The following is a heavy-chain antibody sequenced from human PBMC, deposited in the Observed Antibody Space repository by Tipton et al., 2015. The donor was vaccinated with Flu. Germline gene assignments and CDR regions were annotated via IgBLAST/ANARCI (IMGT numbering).Heavy chain of an antibody. J-gene: IGHJ6*02. D-gene: IGHD3-22*01. CDR2: ISYDGSNK. CDR1: GFTFSSYA. V-gene: IGHV3-30-3*01. Sequence: RSLRLSCAASGFTFSSYAMHWVRQAPGKGLEWVAVISYDGSNKYYADSVKGRFTISRDNSKNTLYLQMNSLRAEDTAVYYCARGGGYDSSGYPSYYYGMDVWGQGTTVTVSS. CDR3: ARGGGYDSSGYPSYYYGMDV.